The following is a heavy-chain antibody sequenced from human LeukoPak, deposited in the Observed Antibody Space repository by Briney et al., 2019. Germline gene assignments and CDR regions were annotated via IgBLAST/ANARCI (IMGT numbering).Heavy chain of an antibody. J-gene: IGHJ4*02. CDR2: IWYDGSNK. CDR3: TRGGYDFWSGYPYYFDY. Sequence: GGSLRLSCAASGFTFSGYGMHWVRQAPGKGLEWVAVIWYDGSNKYYADSVKGRFTISRDNSKNTLSLQMNSLRAEDTAVYYCTRGGYDFWSGYPYYFDYWGQGTLVTVSS. D-gene: IGHD3-3*01. CDR1: GFTFSGYG. V-gene: IGHV3-33*01.